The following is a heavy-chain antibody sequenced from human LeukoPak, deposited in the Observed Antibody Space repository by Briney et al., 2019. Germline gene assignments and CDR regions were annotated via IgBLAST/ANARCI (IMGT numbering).Heavy chain of an antibody. V-gene: IGHV1-46*01. CDR2: INPSGGST. CDR3: ARGEAAARHFDY. D-gene: IGHD6-13*01. CDR1: GYTFTSYY. Sequence: ASVKVSCKASGYTFTSYYMHWVRQAPGQGLEWMGIINPSGGSTSCAQKFQGRVTMTRDTSTSTVYMELRSLRSDDTAVYYCARGEAAARHFDYWGQGTLVTVSS. J-gene: IGHJ4*02.